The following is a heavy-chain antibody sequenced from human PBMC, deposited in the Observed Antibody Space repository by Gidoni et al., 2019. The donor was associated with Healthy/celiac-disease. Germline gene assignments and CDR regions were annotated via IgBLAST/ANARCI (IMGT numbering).Heavy chain of an antibody. D-gene: IGHD6-6*01. CDR3: ARSSIAGYFDY. Sequence: EVQLVESGGGLVKPGETLRLSCAATGFTFSSYSMNWVRQAPGKGLEWVSSIISSSSYIYYADSVKGRFTISRDNAKNSLYLQMNSLRAEDTAVYYCARSSIAGYFDYWGQGTLVTVSS. CDR2: IISSSSYI. V-gene: IGHV3-21*01. J-gene: IGHJ4*02. CDR1: GFTFSSYS.